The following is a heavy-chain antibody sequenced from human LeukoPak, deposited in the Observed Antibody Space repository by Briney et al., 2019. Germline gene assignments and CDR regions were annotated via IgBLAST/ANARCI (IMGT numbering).Heavy chain of an antibody. CDR3: ARSDGDNWNDAGGWYFDL. V-gene: IGHV1-18*01. J-gene: IGHJ2*01. D-gene: IGHD1-20*01. CDR2: ISAYNGNT. Sequence: ASVNVSCKASGYTFTSYGISWVRQAPGQGLEWMGWISAYNGNTNYAQKLQGRVTMTTDTSTSTAYMELRSLRSDDTAMYYCARSDGDNWNDAGGWYFDLWGRGTLVTVSS. CDR1: GYTFTSYG.